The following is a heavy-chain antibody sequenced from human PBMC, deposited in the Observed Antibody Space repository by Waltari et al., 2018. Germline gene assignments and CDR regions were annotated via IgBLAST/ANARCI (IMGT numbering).Heavy chain of an antibody. J-gene: IGHJ4*02. V-gene: IGHV4-59*01. CDR1: GGSISSYY. CDR3: ARGVRTYYYDSSGYPFDY. Sequence: QVQLQESGPGLVKPSETLSLTCTVSGGSISSYYWSWIRQPPGKGLEWIGYIYYIGRTNYTPSLKSRVTIEVDTSSNQFSLNLSSVSAADTAVYYCARGVRTYYYDSSGYPFDYWGQGTLVTVSS. CDR2: IYYIGRT. D-gene: IGHD3-22*01.